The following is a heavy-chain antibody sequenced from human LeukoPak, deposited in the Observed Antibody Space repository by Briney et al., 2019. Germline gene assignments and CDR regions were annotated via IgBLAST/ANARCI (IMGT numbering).Heavy chain of an antibody. CDR2: IYTSGST. D-gene: IGHD6-13*01. CDR3: ARDQPAGPDAFNI. V-gene: IGHV4-61*02. J-gene: IGHJ3*02. Sequence: SQTLSLTCTVSGGSINSGSYYWSCIRQPAGKGLERIGRIYTSGSTNYNPSLKSRVTISVDTSKNQFSLKLSSVTAADTAVYYCARDQPAGPDAFNIWGQATMVTVSS. CDR1: GGSINSGSYY.